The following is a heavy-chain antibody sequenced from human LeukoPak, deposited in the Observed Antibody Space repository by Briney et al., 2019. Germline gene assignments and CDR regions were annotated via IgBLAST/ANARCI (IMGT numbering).Heavy chain of an antibody. J-gene: IGHJ4*02. CDR3: ARGRGVHDSHTYDYFDY. CDR2: INPAGGST. CDR1: GYTFTSYY. V-gene: IGHV1-46*01. Sequence: ASVKVSCKASGYTFTSYYIHWVRQAPGQGLEGMGIINPAGGSTTYAQKFQGSRLTLTRDTSTSTVYMELSSLRSEDTAVYYCARGRGVHDSHTYDYFDYWGQGSLVTVSS. D-gene: IGHD3-22*01.